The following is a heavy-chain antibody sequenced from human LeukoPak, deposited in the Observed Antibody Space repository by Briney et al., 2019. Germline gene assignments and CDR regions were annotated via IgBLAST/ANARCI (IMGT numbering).Heavy chain of an antibody. J-gene: IGHJ4*02. V-gene: IGHV4-39*01. CDR2: IYYSGST. CDR1: GGSISNRSYY. CDR3: ARLVGAATDPFDY. D-gene: IGHD1-26*01. Sequence: SETLSLTCTVSGGSISNRSYYWGWIRQPPGKGLEWIASIYYSGSTYYNPSPKSRVTISIDTSKNQFSVKLSSVTAADTAVYYCARLVGAATDPFDYWGQGTLVTVSS.